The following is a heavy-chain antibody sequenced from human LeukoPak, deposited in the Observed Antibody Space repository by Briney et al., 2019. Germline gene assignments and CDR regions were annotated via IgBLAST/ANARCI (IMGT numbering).Heavy chain of an antibody. D-gene: IGHD6-13*01. J-gene: IGHJ3*02. CDR1: GGSISSYY. V-gene: IGHV4-59*01. CDR3: ARVGIRSWYNAFDI. CDR2: IYYSGST. Sequence: ASETLSLTCTVSGGSISSYYWSWIRQPPGKGLEWIGYIYYSGSTNYNPSLKSRVTISVDTSKNQFSLKLSSVTAADTAAYYCARVGIRSWYNAFDIWGQGTMVTVSS.